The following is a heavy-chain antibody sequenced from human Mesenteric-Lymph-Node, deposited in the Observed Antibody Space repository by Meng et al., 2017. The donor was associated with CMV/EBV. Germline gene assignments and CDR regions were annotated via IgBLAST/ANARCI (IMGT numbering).Heavy chain of an antibody. Sequence: GWSFNGYYWSWIRQAPGKGVEWIGDIKHSGTTNYNPSLRSQVTISIDTSKNQFSLNLTSVTAADTAVYYCARAPTYYYDTWGYWNDYWGQGTLVTVSS. D-gene: IGHD3-22*01. J-gene: IGHJ4*02. CDR1: GWSFNGYY. V-gene: IGHV4-34*01. CDR3: ARAPTYYYDTWGYWNDY. CDR2: IKHSGTT.